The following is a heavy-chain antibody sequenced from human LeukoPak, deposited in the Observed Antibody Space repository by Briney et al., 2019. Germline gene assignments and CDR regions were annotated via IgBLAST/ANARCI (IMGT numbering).Heavy chain of an antibody. CDR1: GGSFSGCY. CDR2: INHSGST. V-gene: IGHV4-34*01. CDR3: ARGLRRAYYYGSGSYPYFDY. J-gene: IGHJ4*02. Sequence: KPSETLSLTCAVYGGSFSGCYWSWIRQPPGKGLEWIGEINHSGSTNYNPSLKSRVTISVDTSKNQFSLKLSSVTAADTAVYYCARGLRRAYYYGSGSYPYFDYWGQGTLVTVSS. D-gene: IGHD3-10*01.